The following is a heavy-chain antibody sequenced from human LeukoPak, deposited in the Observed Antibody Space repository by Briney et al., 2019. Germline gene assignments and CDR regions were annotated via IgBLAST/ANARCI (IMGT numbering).Heavy chain of an antibody. Sequence: GGSLRLSCAASGFIFSTYGMHWVRQAPGKGLEWVAVISYDGSNKYYRDSVKGRFTISRDNSKNTLYLQMNSLRAEETAVYYCAKGVHSAIVVARGLEGADYWGQGTLVTVSS. CDR3: AKGVHSAIVVARGLEGADY. J-gene: IGHJ4*02. V-gene: IGHV3-30*18. CDR2: ISYDGSNK. CDR1: GFIFSTYG. D-gene: IGHD3-22*01.